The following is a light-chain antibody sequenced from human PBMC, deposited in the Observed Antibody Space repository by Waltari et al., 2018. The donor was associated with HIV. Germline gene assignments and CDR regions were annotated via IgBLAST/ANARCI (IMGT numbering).Light chain of an antibody. CDR2: RDN. Sequence: QSVLTQPPSASGTPGQRVTISCSGSTSNIGSNYVYWYQQLPETAPKLLIYRDNQRPSWVPDRFSGSKSGTSASLAINGLRSEDEADYYCAAWDDTLSGQGVFGGGTKLTVL. J-gene: IGLJ2*01. V-gene: IGLV1-47*01. CDR3: AAWDDTLSGQGV. CDR1: TSNIGSNY.